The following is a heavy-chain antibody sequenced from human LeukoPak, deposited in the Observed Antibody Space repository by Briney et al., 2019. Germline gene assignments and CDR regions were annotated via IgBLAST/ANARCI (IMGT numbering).Heavy chain of an antibody. CDR2: INHSGST. CDR1: GGSFSGYY. J-gene: IGHJ4*02. Sequence: SETLSLTCAVYGGSFSGYYWSWIRQPPGKGLEWIGEINHSGSTNYNPSLKSRVTISVDTSKNQFSLKLSSVTAADTAVYYCARVGAYGDYLRYWGQGTLVTVSS. V-gene: IGHV4-34*01. CDR3: ARVGAYGDYLRY. D-gene: IGHD4-17*01.